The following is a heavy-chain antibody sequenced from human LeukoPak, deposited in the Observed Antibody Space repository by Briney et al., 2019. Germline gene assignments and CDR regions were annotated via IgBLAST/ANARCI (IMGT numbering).Heavy chain of an antibody. CDR2: FDPEDGET. Sequence: ASVKVSCKVSGYTLTELSMHWVRQAPGKGLEWMGGFDPEDGETIYAQKFQGRVTMTEDTSTDTAYMELSSLRSEDTAVYYCARDMRRGSYRSVNWFDPWGQGTLVTVSS. CDR1: GYTLTELS. J-gene: IGHJ5*02. D-gene: IGHD3-16*02. CDR3: ARDMRRGSYRSVNWFDP. V-gene: IGHV1-24*01.